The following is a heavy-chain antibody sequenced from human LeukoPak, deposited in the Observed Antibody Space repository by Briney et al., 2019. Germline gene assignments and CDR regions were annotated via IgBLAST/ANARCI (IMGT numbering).Heavy chain of an antibody. CDR2: IYYSGST. CDR3: ARPSSGRYLDY. CDR1: GGSISSYY. J-gene: IGHJ4*02. D-gene: IGHD3-22*01. V-gene: IGHV4-59*12. Sequence: SETLSLTCTVSGGSISSYYWSWIRQPPGKGLEWIGYIYYSGSTNYNPSLKSRVTISVDKSKNQFSLKLSAVTAADTAVYYCARPSSGRYLDYWGQGTLVTVSS.